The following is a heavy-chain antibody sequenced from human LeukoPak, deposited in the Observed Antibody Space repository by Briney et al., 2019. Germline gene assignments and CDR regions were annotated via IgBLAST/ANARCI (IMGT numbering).Heavy chain of an antibody. Sequence: SETLSLTCTVSGGSISSYYWSWIRQPPGKGLEWIGYIYYSGSTNYNPSLKSRVTISVDTSKNQFSLKLSSVTAADTAVYYCARGRFLEWINYYYYGMDVWGQGTTVTVSS. V-gene: IGHV4-59*12. CDR2: IYYSGST. CDR1: GGSISSYY. CDR3: ARGRFLEWINYYYYGMDV. D-gene: IGHD3-3*01. J-gene: IGHJ6*02.